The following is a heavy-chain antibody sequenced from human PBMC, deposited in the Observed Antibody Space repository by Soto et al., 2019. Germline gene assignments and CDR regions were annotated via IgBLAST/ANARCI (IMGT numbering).Heavy chain of an antibody. CDR2: VSYSGNT. CDR1: GGSISTYY. J-gene: IGHJ4*02. D-gene: IGHD2-8*01. Sequence: QVQLQESGPGLVKPSETLSLTCTVSGGSISTYYWSWVRQPTGKGLEWSGYVSYSGNTNYNPSLKSRITISVDTFKNQFSLTLISVTAADTAVYFCAGRRTNSMNYWGQGTLVTVSS. V-gene: IGHV4-59*01. CDR3: AGRRTNSMNY.